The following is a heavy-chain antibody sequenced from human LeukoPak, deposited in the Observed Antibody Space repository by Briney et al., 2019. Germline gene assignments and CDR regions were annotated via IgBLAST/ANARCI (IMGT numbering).Heavy chain of an antibody. Sequence: PGGSLRLSCAASGFTFSSYAMHWVRQAPGKGLEYVSAISSNGGSTYYANSVKGRFTISRDNSKNTLYLQMGSLRAEDMAVYYCARDGDVLRYFDWSEVGLDYWGQGTLVTVSS. J-gene: IGHJ4*02. CDR1: GFTFSSYA. D-gene: IGHD3-9*01. CDR2: ISSNGGST. CDR3: ARDGDVLRYFDWSEVGLDY. V-gene: IGHV3-64*01.